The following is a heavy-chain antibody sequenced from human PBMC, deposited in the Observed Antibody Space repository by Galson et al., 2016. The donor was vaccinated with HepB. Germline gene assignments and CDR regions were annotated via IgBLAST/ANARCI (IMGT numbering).Heavy chain of an antibody. CDR3: ARALFHYDGNTGYRVEAFDV. CDR2: INAASGYA. V-gene: IGHV1-3*01. Sequence: SVKVSCKASGYTFTTYGIYWVRQAPGESLEWLGWINAASGYAKYSQKFQGRVTITRDTSASTAYMELSSLRSEDTAVYYCARALFHYDGNTGYRVEAFDVWGQWTRVTVSS. J-gene: IGHJ3*01. D-gene: IGHD3-3*01. CDR1: GYTFTTYG.